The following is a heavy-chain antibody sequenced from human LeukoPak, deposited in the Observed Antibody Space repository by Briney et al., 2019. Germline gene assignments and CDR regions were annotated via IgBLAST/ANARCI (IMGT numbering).Heavy chain of an antibody. CDR2: IYHVGSP. CDR3: ASRRIGENFDY. CDR1: GYSISSTYY. Sequence: SETLSLTCSVSGYSISSTYYWGWIRQTPGKGLEWIGTIYHVGSPYYSPSLKSRVTISLYTAENQFSLKLSSVTAADTAVYYCASRRIGENFDYWGQGTLVTVSS. D-gene: IGHD3-10*01. J-gene: IGHJ4*02. V-gene: IGHV4-38-2*02.